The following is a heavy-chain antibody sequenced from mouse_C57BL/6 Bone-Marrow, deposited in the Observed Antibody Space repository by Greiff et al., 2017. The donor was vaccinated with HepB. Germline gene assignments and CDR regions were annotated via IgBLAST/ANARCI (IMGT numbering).Heavy chain of an antibody. CDR1: GFNIKNTY. J-gene: IGHJ3*01. V-gene: IGHV14-3*01. CDR3: ASSRPPYCGSSWFAY. CDR2: IDPANGNT. D-gene: IGHD1-1*01. Sequence: VQLQQSVAELVRPGASVKLSCTASGFNIKNTYMHWVKQRPEQGLEWIGRIDPANGNTKYAPKFQGKATITADTSSNTAYLQLSSLTSEDTAIYYCASSRPPYCGSSWFAYWGQGTLVTVSA.